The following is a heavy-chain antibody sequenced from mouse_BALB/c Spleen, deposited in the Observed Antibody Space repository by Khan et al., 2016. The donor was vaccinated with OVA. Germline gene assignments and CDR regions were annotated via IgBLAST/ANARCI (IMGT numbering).Heavy chain of an antibody. CDR3: AIYHGYFDV. CDR1: GYSFTGYY. Sequence: VQLKESGPDLVKPGASVKISCKASGYSFTGYYIHWVKQSHGKSLEWIGRVNPNNGGTSYNQKFKGKAILTVDKSSYTAYMEIRSLTSEDSAVYSCAIYHGYFDVWGAGTTVTVSS. J-gene: IGHJ1*01. D-gene: IGHD1-1*01. CDR2: VNPNNGGT. V-gene: IGHV1-26*01.